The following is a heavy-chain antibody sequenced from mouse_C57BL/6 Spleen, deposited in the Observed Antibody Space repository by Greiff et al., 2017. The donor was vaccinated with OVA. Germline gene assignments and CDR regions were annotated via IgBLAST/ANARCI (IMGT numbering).Heavy chain of an antibody. CDR2: ISDGGSYT. D-gene: IGHD2-10*01. CDR1: GFTFSSYA. Sequence: EVMLVESGGGLVKPGGSLKLSCAASGFTFSSYAMSWVRQTPEKRLEWVATISDGGSYTYYPDNVKGRFTISRDNAKNNLYLQMSHLKSEDTAMYYCARGLLEGYYAMDYWGQGTSVTVSS. V-gene: IGHV5-4*03. J-gene: IGHJ4*01. CDR3: ARGLLEGYYAMDY.